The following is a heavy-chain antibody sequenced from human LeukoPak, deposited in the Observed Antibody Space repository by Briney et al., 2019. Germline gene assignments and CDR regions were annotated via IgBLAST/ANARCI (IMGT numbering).Heavy chain of an antibody. V-gene: IGHV1-69*13. Sequence: SVKVSCKASGGTFSSYGISWVRQAPGQGLQWMGGIIPIFGTANYAQKFQGRVTITADESTSTAYMELSSLRSEDTAVYYCARRNFDWFDPWGQGTLVTVSS. J-gene: IGHJ5*02. CDR3: ARRNFDWFDP. CDR1: GGTFSSYG. CDR2: IIPIFGTA.